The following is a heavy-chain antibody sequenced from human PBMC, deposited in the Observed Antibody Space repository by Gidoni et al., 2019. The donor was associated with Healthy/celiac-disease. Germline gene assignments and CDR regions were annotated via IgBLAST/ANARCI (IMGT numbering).Heavy chain of an antibody. V-gene: IGHV4-61*02. J-gene: IGHJ6*02. D-gene: IGHD3-3*01. Sequence: QVQLQESGPGLVKPSQTLSLTCTVPGGSISSGSYYWSWIRQPAGKGLEWNGRIYTSGSTNYNPSLKSRVTISVDTSKNQFSLKLSSVTAADTAVYYCARATFGYYYGMDVWGQGTTVTVSS. CDR3: ARATFGYYYGMDV. CDR1: GGSISSGSYY. CDR2: IYTSGST.